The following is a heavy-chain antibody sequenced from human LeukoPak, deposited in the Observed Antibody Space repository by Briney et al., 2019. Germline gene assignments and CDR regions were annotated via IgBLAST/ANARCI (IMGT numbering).Heavy chain of an antibody. Sequence: SQTLSLTCTVSGGSISSGDYYWSWIRQPPGKGLEWIGYIYYSGSTYYNPSLKSRVTISVDTSKNQFSLKLSSVTAADTAVYYCARDLIVGATPVDYWGQGTLVTVSS. CDR2: IYYSGST. D-gene: IGHD1-26*01. V-gene: IGHV4-30-4*01. CDR3: ARDLIVGATPVDY. CDR1: GGSISSGDYY. J-gene: IGHJ4*02.